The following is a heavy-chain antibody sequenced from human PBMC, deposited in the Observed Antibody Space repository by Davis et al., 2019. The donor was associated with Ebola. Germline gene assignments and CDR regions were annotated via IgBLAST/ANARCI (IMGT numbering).Heavy chain of an antibody. CDR3: ALYCSSTSCYEYYYYGMDV. CDR1: GYTFTSYG. J-gene: IGHJ6*02. V-gene: IGHV1-18*01. CDR2: ISAYNGNT. D-gene: IGHD2-2*01. Sequence: ASVKVSCQASGYTFTSYGISWVRQAPGQGLEWMGWISAYNGNTNYAQKLQGRVTMTTDTSTSTAYMELRSLRSDDTAVYYCALYCSSTSCYEYYYYGMDVWGQGTTVTVSS.